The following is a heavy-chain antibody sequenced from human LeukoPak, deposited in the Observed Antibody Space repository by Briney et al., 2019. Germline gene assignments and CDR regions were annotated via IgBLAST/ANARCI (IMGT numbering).Heavy chain of an antibody. D-gene: IGHD3-10*01. J-gene: IGHJ4*02. CDR2: IHPNSGDT. CDR3: AREASGSGGCDY. CDR1: GFTFTDYF. V-gene: IGHV1-2*02. Sequence: ASVKVSCKTSGFTFTDYFLHWVPQATRPGLEYMGWIHPNSGDTKSVQKFQGRVTMTRDTSVSTAYMELSRLRSDDTAIFYCAREASGSGGCDYWGQGALVTVSS.